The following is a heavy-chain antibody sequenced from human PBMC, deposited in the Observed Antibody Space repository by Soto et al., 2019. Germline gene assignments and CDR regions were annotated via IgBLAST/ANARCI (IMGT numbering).Heavy chain of an antibody. D-gene: IGHD3-16*01. Sequence: QVQLVQSGAEVKKPGASVKVSCKASGYTFTSYGISWVRQAPGQGLEWMGWINPYNGNTNYAQKLQGRVTMTTDTSTNTAYMELRSLRSNVTAVYYCARDWFGIDYWGQGTLVTVSS. V-gene: IGHV1-18*01. CDR3: ARDWFGIDY. CDR1: GYTFTSYG. J-gene: IGHJ4*02. CDR2: INPYNGNT.